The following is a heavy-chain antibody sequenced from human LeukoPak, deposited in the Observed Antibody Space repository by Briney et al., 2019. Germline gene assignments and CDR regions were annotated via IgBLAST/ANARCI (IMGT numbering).Heavy chain of an antibody. J-gene: IGHJ6*02. CDR3: ASSVVWVSSDPGMDV. Sequence: ASVKVSCKVSGGTFSSYPISWVRQAPGQGLEWMGEITPIFGEAQNAEKFQGRVTITADEPTSTVYMELTSLRLDDTAMYYCASSVVWVSSDPGMDVWGQGTTVTVSS. D-gene: IGHD2-21*01. V-gene: IGHV1-69*13. CDR1: GGTFSSYP. CDR2: ITPIFGEA.